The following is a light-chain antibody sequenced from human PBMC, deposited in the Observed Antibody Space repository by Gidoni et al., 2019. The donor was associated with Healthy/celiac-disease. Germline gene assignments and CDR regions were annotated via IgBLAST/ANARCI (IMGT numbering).Light chain of an antibody. CDR1: QSVSSSY. CDR3: QQYGSSPT. Sequence: EIVLTKSPGTLSLSPGERATLSCRASQSVSSSYLAWYQQKPGQAPRLLIYGASSRATGIPDRVSGSGSGTDFTLTISRLEPEDFAVYYCQQYGSSPTFGQGTRLEIK. CDR2: GAS. J-gene: IGKJ5*01. V-gene: IGKV3-20*01.